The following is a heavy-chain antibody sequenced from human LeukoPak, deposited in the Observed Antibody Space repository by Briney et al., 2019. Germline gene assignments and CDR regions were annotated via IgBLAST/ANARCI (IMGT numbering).Heavy chain of an antibody. D-gene: IGHD3-10*01. CDR2: IYPGDSDT. V-gene: IGHV5-51*01. J-gene: IGHJ4*02. CDR3: ARGRAMVRGVIIATLYDY. Sequence: SGESLKISCKGSGYSFTSYWVGWVRQMPGKGLEWMGIIYPGDSDTRYSPSFQGQVTISADKSISTAYLQWSSLKASDTAMYYCARGRAMVRGVIIATLYDYWGQGTLVTVSS. CDR1: GYSFTSYW.